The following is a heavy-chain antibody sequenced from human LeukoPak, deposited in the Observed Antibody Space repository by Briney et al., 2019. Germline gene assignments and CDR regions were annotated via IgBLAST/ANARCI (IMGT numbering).Heavy chain of an antibody. J-gene: IGHJ4*02. CDR1: GFTFSRYG. CDR3: ARARKGYYFDY. CDR2: IWYDESNS. Sequence: PGGSLRLSCAASGFTFSRYGMHWVRQAPGKGLEWVAVIWYDESNSYYADSVKGRFTISRDNSKKTLYLQMNSLRAEDTAVYYCARARKGYYFDYWGQGTLVTVSS. V-gene: IGHV3-33*01. D-gene: IGHD1-14*01.